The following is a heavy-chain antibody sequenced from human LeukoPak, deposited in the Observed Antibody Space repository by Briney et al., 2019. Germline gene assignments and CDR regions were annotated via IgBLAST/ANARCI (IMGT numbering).Heavy chain of an antibody. CDR2: INPNSGGT. CDR1: GYTFTGYY. CDR3: ARVIRKNYGDYEPLGY. D-gene: IGHD4-17*01. V-gene: IGHV1-2*02. Sequence: GASMKVSCKASGYTFTGYYMHWVRQAPGQGLEWMGWINPNSGGTNYAQKFQGRVTMTRDTSISTAYMELSRLRSDDTAVYYCARVIRKNYGDYEPLGYWGQGTLVTVSS. J-gene: IGHJ4*02.